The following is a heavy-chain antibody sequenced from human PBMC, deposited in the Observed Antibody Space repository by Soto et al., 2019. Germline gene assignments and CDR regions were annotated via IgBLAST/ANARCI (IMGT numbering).Heavy chain of an antibody. CDR3: ARRSSGWFHGMDV. D-gene: IGHD6-19*01. J-gene: IGHJ6*02. CDR2: IYHSGST. CDR1: GGSISSSNW. Sequence: QVQLQESGPGLVKPSGTLSLTCAVSGGSISSSNWWSWVRQPPGKGLEWIGEIYHSGSTNYNPSLQRRVTISLDNSKNQFSLRLSSVTAAATAVYYCARRSSGWFHGMDVWGQGTTVTVSS. V-gene: IGHV4-4*02.